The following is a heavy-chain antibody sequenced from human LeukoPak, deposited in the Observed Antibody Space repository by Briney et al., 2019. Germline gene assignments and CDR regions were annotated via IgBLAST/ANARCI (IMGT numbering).Heavy chain of an antibody. V-gene: IGHV3-33*01. J-gene: IGHJ5*02. CDR1: GFTFSHYG. D-gene: IGHD4-17*01. Sequence: GGSLRLSCAASGFTFSHYGMHWVRQAPGKGLEWVAVIWYDGSNKYYADSVKGRFTISRDNSKNTLYLQMNSLRAEDTAVYYCARDFPSTVPWFDPWGQGTLVTVSS. CDR3: ARDFPSTVPWFDP. CDR2: IWYDGSNK.